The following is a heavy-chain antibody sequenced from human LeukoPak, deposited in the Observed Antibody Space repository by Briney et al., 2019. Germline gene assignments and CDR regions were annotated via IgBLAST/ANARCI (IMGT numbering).Heavy chain of an antibody. Sequence: PSETLSLTCTVSGGSISSSSYYWGWIRQPPGKGLEWIGSIYHSGNTQYNPSLKSRVTISVDTSENQFSLKLSSVTAADTAVYYCARDGLSRDFLTGYYMGAFDIWGPGTTVTVPS. CDR3: ARDGLSRDFLTGYYMGAFDI. J-gene: IGHJ3*02. V-gene: IGHV4-39*07. CDR2: IYHSGNT. D-gene: IGHD3-9*01. CDR1: GGSISSSSYY.